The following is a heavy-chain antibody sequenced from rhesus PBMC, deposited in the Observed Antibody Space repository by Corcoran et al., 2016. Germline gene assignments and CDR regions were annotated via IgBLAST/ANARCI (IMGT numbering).Heavy chain of an antibody. CDR1: GGSIRGGYD. J-gene: IGHJ4*01. D-gene: IGHD3S6*01. V-gene: IGHV4-76*01. CDR2: IYGSGGGT. Sequence: QVQLQESGPGLVKPSETLSLTCAVSGGSIRGGYDWSWLRQPPGQGLEWIGYIYGSGGGTNYNPSLKNRVTISIDTSKNQFSLKLSSVTAADTAVYYCARDRGIHPPIFDYWGQGVLVTVSS. CDR3: ARDRGIHPPIFDY.